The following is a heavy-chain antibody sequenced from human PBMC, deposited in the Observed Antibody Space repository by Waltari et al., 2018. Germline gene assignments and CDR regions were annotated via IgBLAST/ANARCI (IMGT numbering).Heavy chain of an antibody. CDR2: IQPGGGT. Sequence: QVLPQQWGAGLLKPSETLSLTCVVYGGSSSDDYWTWSRQPPGKGLEWIGEIQPGGGTDYNPSLRSRVTISVETPKNQFSLRLTSVTAADTAVYYCVRGPDRAKQGYWGQGTLVSVSS. J-gene: IGHJ4*02. CDR1: GGSSSDDY. D-gene: IGHD3-22*01. V-gene: IGHV4-34*01. CDR3: VRGPDRAKQGY.